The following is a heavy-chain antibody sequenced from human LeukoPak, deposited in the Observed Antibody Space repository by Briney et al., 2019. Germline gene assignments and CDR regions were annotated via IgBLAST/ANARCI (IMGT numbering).Heavy chain of an antibody. CDR1: GFTFGDTW. J-gene: IGHJ4*02. V-gene: IGHV3-7*03. CDR3: ATSYDMGWLIGY. CDR2: IKQDGSEK. Sequence: PGGSLRLSCAASGFTFGDTWMNRVRQAPGQGPEWVANIKQDGSEKFYVASVKGRFTISRDNAKNSLYLQMNSLRAEDTALYYCATSYDMGWLIGYWGQGTLVTVSS. D-gene: IGHD3/OR15-3a*01.